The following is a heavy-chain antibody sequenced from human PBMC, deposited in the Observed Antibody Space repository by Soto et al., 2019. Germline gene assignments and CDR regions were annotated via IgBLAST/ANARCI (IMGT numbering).Heavy chain of an antibody. CDR3: VRDSGAKLSSS. Sequence: QVQLVQSGAEVKKPGSSVKISCKASGGTFSSYRINWVRQAPGHGLGWVGGIVPIYRTADYAQKFQGRVTITADESARTSYMELRSLKSQDTAVYYCVRDSGAKLSSSWGQGTLVTVSS. V-gene: IGHV1-69*01. CDR2: IVPIYRTA. CDR1: GGTFSSYR. J-gene: IGHJ4*02. D-gene: IGHD6-13*01.